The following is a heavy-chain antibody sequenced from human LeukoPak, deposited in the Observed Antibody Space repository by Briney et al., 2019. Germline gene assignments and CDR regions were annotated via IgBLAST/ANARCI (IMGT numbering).Heavy chain of an antibody. J-gene: IGHJ4*02. CDR3: ARAPLVGATTINFDY. CDR2: ISYDGSNK. V-gene: IGHV3-30-3*01. Sequence: PGRSLRLSCAASGFTFSSYAMHWVRQAPGKGLEWVAVISYDGSNKYYADSVKGRFTISRDNSKNTLYLQMNSLRAEDTAVYYCARAPLVGATTINFDYWGQGTLVTVSS. D-gene: IGHD1-26*01. CDR1: GFTFSSYA.